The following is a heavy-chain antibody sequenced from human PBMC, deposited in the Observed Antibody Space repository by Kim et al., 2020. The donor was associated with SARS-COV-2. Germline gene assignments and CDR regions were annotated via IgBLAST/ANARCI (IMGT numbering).Heavy chain of an antibody. CDR1: GGSFSGYY. Sequence: SETLSLTCAVYGGSFSGYYWSWIRQPPGKGLEWIGEINHSGSTNYNPSLKSRVTISVDTSKNQFSLKLSSVTAADTAVYYCARGVLYGSGSYNRYYYYYGMDVWGQGTTVTVSS. D-gene: IGHD3-10*01. CDR2: INHSGST. J-gene: IGHJ6*02. CDR3: ARGVLYGSGSYNRYYYYYGMDV. V-gene: IGHV4-34*01.